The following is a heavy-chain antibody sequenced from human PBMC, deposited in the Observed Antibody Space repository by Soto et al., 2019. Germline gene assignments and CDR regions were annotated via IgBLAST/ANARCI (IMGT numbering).Heavy chain of an antibody. V-gene: IGHV4-59*12. CDR1: GGSISSYY. CDR3: AAGGGLPRYY. CDR2: IYHSGST. D-gene: IGHD5-12*01. J-gene: IGHJ4*02. Sequence: ETLSLTCTVSGGSISSYYWSWIRQPPGKGLEWIGYIYHSGSTNYNPSLKSRVTISVDTSKNQFSLKLSSVTAADTAVYYCAAGGGLPRYYWGQGTLVTVSS.